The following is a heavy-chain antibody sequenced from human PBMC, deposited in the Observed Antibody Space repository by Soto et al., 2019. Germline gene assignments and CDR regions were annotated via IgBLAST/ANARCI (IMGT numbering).Heavy chain of an antibody. CDR2: IIPIFGTA. Sequence: SVKVSCKASGGTFSRYAISVVRQAPGQGLEWMGGIIPIFGTANYAQKFQGRVTITADESTSTAYMELSSLRSEDTAVYYCARGPMVVVPAAEYNWFDPWGQGTLVTVSS. CDR3: ARGPMVVVPAAEYNWFDP. V-gene: IGHV1-69*13. D-gene: IGHD2-2*01. CDR1: GGTFSRYA. J-gene: IGHJ5*02.